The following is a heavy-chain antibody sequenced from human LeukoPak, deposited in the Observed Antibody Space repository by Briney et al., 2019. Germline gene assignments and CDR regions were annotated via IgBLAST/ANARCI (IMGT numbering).Heavy chain of an antibody. D-gene: IGHD4-17*01. CDR3: ATRGGYGDYVVQSHRGQYYFDY. J-gene: IGHJ4*02. CDR1: GYTLTELS. V-gene: IGHV1-24*01. Sequence: ASVKVSCKVSGYTLTELSMHWVRQAPGKGLEWMGGFDPEDGETIYAQKFQGRVTMTEDTSTDTAYMELSSLRSEDTAVYYCATRGGYGDYVVQSHRGQYYFDYWGQGTLVTVSS. CDR2: FDPEDGET.